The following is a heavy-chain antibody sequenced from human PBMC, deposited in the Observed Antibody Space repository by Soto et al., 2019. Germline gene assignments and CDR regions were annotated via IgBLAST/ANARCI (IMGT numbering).Heavy chain of an antibody. D-gene: IGHD4-17*01. CDR2: IYYSGST. Sequence: LSLTCTVSGGSVSSGSYYWSWIRQPPGKGLEWIGYIYYSGSTNYNPSLKSRVTISVDTSKNQFSLKLSSVTAADTAVYYCARAYGDYDPVFDYWGQGTLVTVSS. J-gene: IGHJ4*02. CDR1: GGSVSSGSYY. V-gene: IGHV4-61*01. CDR3: ARAYGDYDPVFDY.